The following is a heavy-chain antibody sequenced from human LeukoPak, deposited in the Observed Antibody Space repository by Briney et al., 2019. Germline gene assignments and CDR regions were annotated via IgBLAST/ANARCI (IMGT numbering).Heavy chain of an antibody. CDR2: IYPSDSDT. J-gene: IGHJ4*02. V-gene: IGHV5-51*01. CDR3: ARHTYDSSGYRPYIFDY. D-gene: IGHD3-22*01. Sequence: GESLKISCKGSGYSFTTYWIGWVRQMPGKGLERMGIIYPSDSDTRYSPSFQGQVTISADKSISTAYLQWSSLKASDTAMYYCARHTYDSSGYRPYIFDYWGQGTLVTVSS. CDR1: GYSFTTYW.